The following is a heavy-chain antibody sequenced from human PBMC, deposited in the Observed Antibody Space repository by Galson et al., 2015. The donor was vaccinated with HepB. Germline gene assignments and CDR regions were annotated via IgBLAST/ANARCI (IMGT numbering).Heavy chain of an antibody. CDR3: ARDPGRYCSSTSCYGALGYYYYGMDV. CDR2: IYYSGST. J-gene: IGHJ6*02. V-gene: IGHV4-59*01. Sequence: ETLSLTCTVSGGSISSYYWSWIRQPPEKGLEWIGYIYYSGSTNYNPSLKSRVTISVDTSKNQFSLKLSSVTAADTAVYYCARDPGRYCSSTSCYGALGYYYYGMDVWGQGTTVTVSS. D-gene: IGHD2-2*01. CDR1: GGSISSYY.